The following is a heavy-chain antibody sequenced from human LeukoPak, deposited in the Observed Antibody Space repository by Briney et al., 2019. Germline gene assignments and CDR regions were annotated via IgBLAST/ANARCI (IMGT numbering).Heavy chain of an antibody. D-gene: IGHD3-9*01. J-gene: IGHJ4*02. CDR3: ARCLRYFDWLFSVDS. CDR1: GFTFNAYS. Sequence: GGSLRLSCAASGFTFNAYSMNWVRQAPGKGLEWVSYISTSSSTIYYADSVKGRFTISRDNAKNSLYLQMNSLRAEDTAVYYCARCLRYFDWLFSVDSWGQGTLVTVSS. V-gene: IGHV3-48*01. CDR2: ISTSSSTI.